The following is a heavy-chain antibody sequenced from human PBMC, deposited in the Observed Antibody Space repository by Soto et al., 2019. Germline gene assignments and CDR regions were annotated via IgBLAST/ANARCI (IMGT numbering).Heavy chain of an antibody. D-gene: IGHD1-26*01. Sequence: QVQLVQSGAEVKKPGASVKVSCEASGYTFSTYEMHWVRQAPGQRPEWMGWINGGNGKSKYSETLQGRVTFTRDTSASPAYMELASRRPEETAAYDCARGGGATFTHYYYYMDVWGTGTTVTVSS. CDR3: ARGGGATFTHYYYYMDV. CDR1: GYTFSTYE. J-gene: IGHJ6*03. V-gene: IGHV1-3*01. CDR2: INGGNGKS.